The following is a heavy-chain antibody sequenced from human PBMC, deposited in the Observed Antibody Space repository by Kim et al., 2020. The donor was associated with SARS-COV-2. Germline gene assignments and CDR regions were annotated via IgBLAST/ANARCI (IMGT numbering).Heavy chain of an antibody. CDR3: AADTYYDILTG. D-gene: IGHD3-9*01. V-gene: IGHV1-69*01. CDR2: A. J-gene: IGHJ4*02. Sequence: ANYAQKFQGRVTITADESTSTAYMELSSLRSEDTAVYYCAADTYYDILTGWGQGTLVTVSS.